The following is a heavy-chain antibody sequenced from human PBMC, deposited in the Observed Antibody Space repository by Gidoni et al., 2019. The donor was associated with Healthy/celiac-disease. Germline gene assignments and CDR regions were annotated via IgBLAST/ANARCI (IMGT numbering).Heavy chain of an antibody. J-gene: IGHJ3*02. CDR2: IYYSGST. D-gene: IGHD1-26*01. V-gene: IGHV4-59*01. Sequence: QVQLQESGPGLVKPSETLSLTCTVSGGPISSYYWSWIRQPPGKGLEWIGYIYYSGSTNYNPSLKSRVTISVDTSKNQFSLKLSSVTAADTAVYYCARDLSWAGTIGVDLHAFDIWGQGTMVTVSS. CDR3: ARDLSWAGTIGVDLHAFDI. CDR1: GGPISSYY.